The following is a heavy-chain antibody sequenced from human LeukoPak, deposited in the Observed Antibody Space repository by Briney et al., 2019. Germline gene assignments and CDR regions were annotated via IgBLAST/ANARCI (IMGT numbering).Heavy chain of an antibody. CDR1: GGSISSYY. Sequence: PSETLSLTCTVSGGSISSYYWSWIRQPPGKGLEWIGYIYYSGSTNYNPSLKSRVTISVDTSKNQFSLKLSSVTAADTAVYYCARGRSLPAAITDFDYWGQGTLVTVSS. D-gene: IGHD2-2*02. V-gene: IGHV4-59*01. J-gene: IGHJ4*02. CDR3: ARGRSLPAAITDFDY. CDR2: IYYSGST.